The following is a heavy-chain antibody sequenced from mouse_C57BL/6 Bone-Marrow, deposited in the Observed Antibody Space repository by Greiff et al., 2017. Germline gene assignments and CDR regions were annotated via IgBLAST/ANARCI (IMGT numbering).Heavy chain of an antibody. V-gene: IGHV5-9-1*02. CDR1: GFTFSSYA. CDR3: TRDIYGNFFAY. D-gene: IGHD2-1*01. CDR2: ISSGGDYI. J-gene: IGHJ3*01. Sequence: EVKVVESGEGLVKPGGSLKLSCAASGFTFSSYAMSWVRQTPEKRLEWVAYISSGGDYIYYADTVKGRFTISRDNARNTLYLQMSSLKSEDTAMYYGTRDIYGNFFAYWGQGTLVTVSA.